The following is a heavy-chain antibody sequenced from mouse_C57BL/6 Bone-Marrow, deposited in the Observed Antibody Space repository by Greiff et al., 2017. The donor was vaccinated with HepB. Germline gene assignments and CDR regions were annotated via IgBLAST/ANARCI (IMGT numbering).Heavy chain of an antibody. J-gene: IGHJ2*01. CDR3: TSYYGSSGYYFDY. CDR1: GFNIKDDY. CDR2: IDPENGDT. V-gene: IGHV14-4*01. D-gene: IGHD1-1*01. Sequence: VQLQQSGAELVRPGASVKLSCTASGFNIKDDYMHWVKQSPEQGLEWIGWIDPENGDTEYASKFQGKATITADTSSNTAYLQLSSLTSEDTAVYYCTSYYGSSGYYFDYWGQGTTLTVSS.